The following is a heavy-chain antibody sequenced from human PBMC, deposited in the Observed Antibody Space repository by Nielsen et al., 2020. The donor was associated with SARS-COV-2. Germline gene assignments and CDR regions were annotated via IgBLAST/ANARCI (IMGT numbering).Heavy chain of an antibody. CDR2: VSYEGSNGYHVSNDGSDK. CDR3: ARVGSYGDPEYLDY. J-gene: IGHJ4*02. Sequence: GESLKISCAASGFAFSSYAMHWVRQAPGKGLEWVAVVSYEGSNGYHVSNDGSDKNYGDSVKGRFSISRDNSKNMLYLEMNSLRPEDTAVYYCARVGSYGDPEYLDYWGQGALVTVSS. V-gene: IGHV3-30*03. CDR1: GFAFSSYA. D-gene: IGHD4/OR15-4a*01.